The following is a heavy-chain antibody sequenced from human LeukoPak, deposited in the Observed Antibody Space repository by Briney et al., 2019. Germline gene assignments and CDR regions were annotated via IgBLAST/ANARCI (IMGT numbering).Heavy chain of an antibody. Sequence: GGSLRLSCAASGFTVSSNYMSWVRQAPRKGLEWVSLIYSGGSTYYADSVKGRFTISRDDSKNTLYLQMNSLRAEDTAVYYCARGSSSGYSLQYFQHWGQGTLVTVSS. CDR1: GFTVSSNY. CDR3: ARGSSSGYSLQYFQH. V-gene: IGHV3-53*01. CDR2: IYSGGST. D-gene: IGHD3-22*01. J-gene: IGHJ1*01.